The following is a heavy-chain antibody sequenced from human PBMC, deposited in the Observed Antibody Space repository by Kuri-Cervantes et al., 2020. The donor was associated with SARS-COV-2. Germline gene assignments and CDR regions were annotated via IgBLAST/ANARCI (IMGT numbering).Heavy chain of an antibody. V-gene: IGHV3-30-3*01. J-gene: IGHJ6*04. Sequence: SLKISCAASGFTFSSYAMHWVRQAPGKGLEWVAVISYDGSNKYYADSVKGRFTISRDNSKNTLYLQMNSLRAEDTAVYYCARPGGFLDVWGKGTTVTVSS. D-gene: IGHD4-23*01. CDR2: ISYDGSNK. CDR3: ARPGGFLDV. CDR1: GFTFSSYA.